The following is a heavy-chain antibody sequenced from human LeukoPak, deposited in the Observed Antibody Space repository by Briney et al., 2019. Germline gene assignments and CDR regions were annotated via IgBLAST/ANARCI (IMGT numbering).Heavy chain of an antibody. V-gene: IGHV4-4*09. CDR2: IYTSGST. J-gene: IGHJ2*01. CDR3: ARHARFCSSTSCYTDWYFDL. D-gene: IGHD2-2*02. CDR1: GGSISSYY. Sequence: SETLSLTCTVSGGSISSYYWSWIRQPPGKGLEWIGYIYTSGSTNYNPSLKSRVTISVDTSKNQFSLKLSSVTAADTAVYYCARHARFCSSTSCYTDWYFDLWGRGTLVTVSP.